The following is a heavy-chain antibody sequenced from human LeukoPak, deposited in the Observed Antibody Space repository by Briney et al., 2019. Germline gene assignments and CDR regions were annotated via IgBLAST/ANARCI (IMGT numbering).Heavy chain of an antibody. J-gene: IGHJ4*02. CDR1: GFTFSSYG. D-gene: IGHD1-26*01. CDR2: IRYDGSNK. V-gene: IGHV3-30*02. Sequence: PGGSLRLSCAASGFTFSSYGMHWVRQAPGKGLEWVAFIRYDGSNKYYADSVKGRFTISRDNSKNTLYLQMNSLRAEDTAVYYCAKDRRQWEPLGYFDYWGQGTLVTVSS. CDR3: AKDRRQWEPLGYFDY.